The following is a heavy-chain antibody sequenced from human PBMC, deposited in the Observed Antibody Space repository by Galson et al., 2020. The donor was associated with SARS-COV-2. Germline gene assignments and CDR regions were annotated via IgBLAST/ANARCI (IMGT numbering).Heavy chain of an antibody. D-gene: IGHD6-19*01. V-gene: IGHV4-34*01. CDR1: GGSFSGYY. Sequence: SQTLSLTCAVYGGSFSGYYWSWFRQPPGKGLEWIGAVNHVRITNYNPSLKSRATISEDTAKAQFSLNLTSVTAADAALYYCARGRTSFQQWVARYWYFDLWGRGTLVTVSS. CDR3: ARGRTSFQQWVARYWYFDL. CDR2: VNHVRIT. J-gene: IGHJ2*01.